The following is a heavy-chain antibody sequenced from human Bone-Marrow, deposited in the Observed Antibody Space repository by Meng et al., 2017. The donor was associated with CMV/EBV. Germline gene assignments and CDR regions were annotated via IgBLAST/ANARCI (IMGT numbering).Heavy chain of an antibody. CDR1: GYSISSGYY. CDR3: AHIAAAGAGYLDY. J-gene: IGHJ4*02. D-gene: IGHD6-13*01. V-gene: IGHV4-38-2*02. Sequence: SETLSLTCTVSGYSISSGYYWGWIRQPPGKGLEWIGSIYHSGSTYYNPSLKSRVTISVDTSKNQFSLKLSSVTAADTAVYYCAHIAAAGAGYLDYWGQGTLVTVSS. CDR2: IYHSGST.